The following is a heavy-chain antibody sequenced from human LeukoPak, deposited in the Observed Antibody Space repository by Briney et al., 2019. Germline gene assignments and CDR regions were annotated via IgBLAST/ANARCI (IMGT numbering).Heavy chain of an antibody. CDR3: ARAPGWRNSFDY. J-gene: IGHJ4*02. D-gene: IGHD5-24*01. CDR1: GGSFSGYY. CDR2: INHSGST. V-gene: IGHV4-34*01. Sequence: PSETLSLTCAVYGGSFSGYYWSWIRQPPGKGLEWIGEINHSGSTNYNPSLKSRVTISVDTSKNQFSLKLSSVTAADTAVYYCARAPGWRNSFDYWGQGALVTVSS.